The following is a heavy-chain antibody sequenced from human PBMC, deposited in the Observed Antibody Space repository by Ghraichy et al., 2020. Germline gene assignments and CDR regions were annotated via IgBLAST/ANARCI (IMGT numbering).Heavy chain of an antibody. CDR1: GYTFTSYG. D-gene: IGHD1-26*01. J-gene: IGHJ4*02. CDR3: ARDGRSGILLGASDY. Sequence: ASVKVSCKASGYTFTSYGISWVRQAPGQGLEWMGWISAYNGNTNYAQKLKGRVTMTTDTSTSTAYMELRSLRSDDTAVYYCARDGRSGILLGASDYWCQGTLVTVST. V-gene: IGHV1-18*01. CDR2: ISAYNGNT.